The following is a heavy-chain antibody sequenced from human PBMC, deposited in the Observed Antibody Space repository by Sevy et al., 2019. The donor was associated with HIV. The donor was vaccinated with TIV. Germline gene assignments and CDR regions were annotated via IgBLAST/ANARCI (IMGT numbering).Heavy chain of an antibody. CDR2: ISGTGDHT. Sequence: GESLKISCAASGFTFSSFAMGWVRQAPGKGLDWISVISGTGDHTYYADSVKGRFTISRDNSKNTLFLQMNSLIAEDTAIFYCAKKMGGGSGMAFLVDYWGQGTLVTVSS. CDR1: GFTFSSFA. CDR3: AKKMGGGSGMAFLVDY. J-gene: IGHJ4*02. D-gene: IGHD5-18*01. V-gene: IGHV3-23*01.